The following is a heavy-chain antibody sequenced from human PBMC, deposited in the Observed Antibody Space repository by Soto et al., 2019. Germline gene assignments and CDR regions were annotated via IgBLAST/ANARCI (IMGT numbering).Heavy chain of an antibody. CDR2: IIPIFGTA. CDR3: APRVPAAGYYNGMDV. V-gene: IGHV1-69*12. J-gene: IGHJ6*02. CDR1: GGTFSSYA. Sequence: QVQLVQSGAEVKKPGSSVKVSCKASGGTFSSYAISWVRQAPGQGLEWMGGIIPIFGTANYAQKFQGRVTITADETXXTASMELGSRRSGGPAGYYCAPRVPAAGYYNGMDVRGPGTTVTVSS. D-gene: IGHD2-2*01.